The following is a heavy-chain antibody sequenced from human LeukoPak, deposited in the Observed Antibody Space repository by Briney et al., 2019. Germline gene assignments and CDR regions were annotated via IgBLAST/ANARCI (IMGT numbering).Heavy chain of an antibody. D-gene: IGHD2-21*02. CDR2: ISSSSSYI. J-gene: IGHJ4*02. Sequence: GRSLRLSCAASGFTFSSYSMNWVRQAPGKGLEWVSSISSSSSYIYYADSVKGRFTISRDNAKNSLYLQMNSLRAEDTAVYYCAYEAYCGGDCPNWGQGTLVTVSS. V-gene: IGHV3-21*01. CDR3: AYEAYCGGDCPN. CDR1: GFTFSSYS.